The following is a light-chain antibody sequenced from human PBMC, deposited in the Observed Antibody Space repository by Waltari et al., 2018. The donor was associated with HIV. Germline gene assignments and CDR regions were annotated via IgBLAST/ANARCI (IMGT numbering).Light chain of an antibody. CDR2: QDN. CDR3: QAWDSSTGGV. V-gene: IGLV3-1*01. Sequence: SSEMTQPPSVSVSPGQTASITCSGDTLGDKYASWYQQQPGQSPVLVLYQDNKRPSGIPERFSGSNSGNTATLTISGTQAMDEADYYCQAWDSSTGGVFGGGTKLTVL. CDR1: TLGDKY. J-gene: IGLJ3*02.